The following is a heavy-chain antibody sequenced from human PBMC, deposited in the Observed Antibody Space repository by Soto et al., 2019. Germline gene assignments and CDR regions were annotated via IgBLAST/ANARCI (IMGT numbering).Heavy chain of an antibody. CDR1: GDSVSSNSAA. Sequence: SQTLSLTCAISGDSVSSNSAAWHWIRQPPSRGLEWLGRTYYRSKWYIDYAVSVKSRITINPDTSKNQFSLRLNSVTPEDTAVYYCARAVSRSYDFWSGYYSVYYGMDVWGQGTTVTVSS. V-gene: IGHV6-1*01. CDR3: ARAVSRSYDFWSGYYSVYYGMDV. CDR2: TYYRSKWYI. D-gene: IGHD3-3*01. J-gene: IGHJ6*02.